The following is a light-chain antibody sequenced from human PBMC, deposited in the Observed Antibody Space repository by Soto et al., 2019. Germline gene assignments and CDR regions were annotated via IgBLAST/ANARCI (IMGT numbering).Light chain of an antibody. V-gene: IGKV1-8*01. CDR2: AAS. J-gene: IGKJ5*01. Sequence: AIRITQSPSSFSSSTLERFTITCRASQGISSYLAWYQQKPGKAPKLLIYAASTLQSGVPSRFSGSGSGTDFTLTISSLQPEDFATYYCQQSYSTSITFGQGTRLEIK. CDR1: QGISSY. CDR3: QQSYSTSIT.